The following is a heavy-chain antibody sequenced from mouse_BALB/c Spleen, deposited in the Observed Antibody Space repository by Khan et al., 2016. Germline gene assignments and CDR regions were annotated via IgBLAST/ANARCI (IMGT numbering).Heavy chain of an antibody. J-gene: IGHJ4*01. CDR1: GYTFSIYW. CDR3: ARDLAY. Sequence: QVQLQQSGAELAKPGASVKMSCKASGYTFSIYWMHWVKQRPGQGLEWIGYINPTTDYTEFNQKFRGKATLTADKSSSTAYMHLSSLTSEDSAVYCCARDLAYWGQGTSVTVSA. V-gene: IGHV1-7*01. CDR2: INPTTDYT.